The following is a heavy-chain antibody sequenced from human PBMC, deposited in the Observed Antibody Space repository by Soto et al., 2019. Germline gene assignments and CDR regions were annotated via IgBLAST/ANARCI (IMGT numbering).Heavy chain of an antibody. CDR3: ARDNYASSGYIAFDI. Sequence: XSVKVSCNAVGSSFTGSYRHWVRRAPGQGLEWMGWINPNSGGTNYAQKFQGWVTMTRDTSISTAYMELSRLRSDDTAVYYCARDNYASSGYIAFDIWGQGTMVTVSS. V-gene: IGHV1-2*04. CDR2: INPNSGGT. D-gene: IGHD3-22*01. CDR1: GSSFTGSY. J-gene: IGHJ3*02.